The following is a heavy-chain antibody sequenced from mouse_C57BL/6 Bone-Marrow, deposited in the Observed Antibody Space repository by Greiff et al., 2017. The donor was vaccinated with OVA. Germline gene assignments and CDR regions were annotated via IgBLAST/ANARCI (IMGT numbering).Heavy chain of an antibody. CDR1: GIDFSRYW. V-gene: IGHV4-1*01. J-gene: IGHJ4*01. CDR2: INPDSSTI. Sequence: VQLQQSGGGLVQPGGSLKLSCAASGIDFSRYWMSWVRRAPGKGLEWIGDINPDSSTIDYAPFVEDKFTIFRDNAKNTLYLQMNKVRSEDTALYYCARLGYAMDYWGQGTSVTVSS. CDR3: ARLGYAMDY.